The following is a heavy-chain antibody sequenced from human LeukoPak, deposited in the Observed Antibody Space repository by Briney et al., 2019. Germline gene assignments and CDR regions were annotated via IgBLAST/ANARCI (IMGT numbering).Heavy chain of an antibody. D-gene: IGHD3-22*01. CDR1: GFTFRSYW. V-gene: IGHV3-74*01. CDR3: ARDNGISMIRGAVDI. J-gene: IGHJ3*02. CDR2: INSDGSGT. Sequence: PGGSLRLSCAASGFTFRSYWMHWVRQAPGKGLVWVSRINSDGSGTSYADSVKGRFTISRDNAKNTLYLQMNSLRVEDTAVYYCARDNGISMIRGAVDIWGQGTMVTVSS.